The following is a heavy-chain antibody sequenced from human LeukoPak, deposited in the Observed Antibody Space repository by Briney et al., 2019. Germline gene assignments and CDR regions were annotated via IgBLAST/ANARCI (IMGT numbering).Heavy chain of an antibody. D-gene: IGHD4-11*01. Sequence: ASVKVSCKASGYTFTSYYMHWVRQAPGQGLEWMGIINPSGGSTSYAQKFQGRVTMTRDTSTSTVYMELSSLRSEDTAVYYCARDVVTTTPGGDNGHGDYWGQGTLVTVSS. CDR1: GYTFTSYY. CDR3: ARDVVTTTPGGDNGHGDY. CDR2: INPSGGST. J-gene: IGHJ4*02. V-gene: IGHV1-46*01.